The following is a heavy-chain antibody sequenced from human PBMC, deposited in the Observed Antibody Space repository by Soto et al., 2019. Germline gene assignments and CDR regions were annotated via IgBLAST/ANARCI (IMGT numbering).Heavy chain of an antibody. D-gene: IGHD2-15*01. CDR2: IIPIFGTA. J-gene: IGHJ6*02. Sequence: ASVKVSCKASGGTFSSYAISWVRQAPGQGLEWMGGIIPIFGTANYAQKFQGRVTITADESTSTAYMELSSLRSEDTAVYYCGAYSCSGGSCYPGGDYYYGMDVWGQGTTVTVS. V-gene: IGHV1-69*13. CDR3: GAYSCSGGSCYPGGDYYYGMDV. CDR1: GGTFSSYA.